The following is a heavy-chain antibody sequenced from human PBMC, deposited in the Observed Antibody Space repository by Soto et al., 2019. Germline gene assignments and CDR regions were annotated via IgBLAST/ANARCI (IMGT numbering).Heavy chain of an antibody. J-gene: IGHJ4*02. CDR3: ASAAVTGTAGLDF. D-gene: IGHD6-19*01. CDR2: INPNSGGT. CDR1: GYTFSGFY. V-gene: IGHV1-2*02. Sequence: ASVKVSCKASGYTFSGFYMHWVRQAPGQGLEWMGWINPNSGGTKSAEKFQGRVTMTRDTSISTAYMELSRLTSDDTAVYYCASAAVTGTAGLDFWGQGTQVTVSS.